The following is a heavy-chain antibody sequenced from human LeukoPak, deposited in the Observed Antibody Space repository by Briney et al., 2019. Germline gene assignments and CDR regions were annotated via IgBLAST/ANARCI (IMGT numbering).Heavy chain of an antibody. CDR1: GLTFSSYA. CDR2: IDSSSSSGSNI. V-gene: IGHV3-21*01. D-gene: IGHD3-16*01. CDR3: ARDLGGPDY. Sequence: PGGSLRLSCAASGLTFSSYAMNWVRQAPGKGLEWVSFIDSSSSSGSNIRYADSVKGRFAISRDNAKNSLYLQMNSLRAEDTAVYYCARDLGGPDYWGQGTLVTVSS. J-gene: IGHJ4*02.